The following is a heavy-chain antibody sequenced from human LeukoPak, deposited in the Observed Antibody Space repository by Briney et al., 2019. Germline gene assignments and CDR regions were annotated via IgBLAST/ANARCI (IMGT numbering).Heavy chain of an antibody. J-gene: IGHJ4*02. CDR2: IRYDGSNK. D-gene: IGHD6-13*01. CDR3: AKDPLSGYSSSWSTSHFDY. CDR1: GFTFSSYG. V-gene: IGHV3-30*02. Sequence: GGSLRLSCAASGFTFSSYGMHWVRQAPGKGLEWVAFIRYDGSNKYYADSVKGRFTISRDNSKNTLYLQMNSLRAEDTAVYYCAKDPLSGYSSSWSTSHFDYWGQGTLVTVSS.